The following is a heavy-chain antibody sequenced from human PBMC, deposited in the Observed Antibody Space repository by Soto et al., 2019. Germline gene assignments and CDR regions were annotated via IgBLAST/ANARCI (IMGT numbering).Heavy chain of an antibody. Sequence: LRLSCAASGFTFSSYEMNWVRQAPGKGLEWVSYISSSGSTIYYADSVKGRFTISRDNAKNSLYLQMNSLRAEDTAVYYCARTGRQWLAFDYWGQGTLVTVAS. CDR2: ISSSGSTI. J-gene: IGHJ4*02. V-gene: IGHV3-48*03. D-gene: IGHD6-19*01. CDR3: ARTGRQWLAFDY. CDR1: GFTFSSYE.